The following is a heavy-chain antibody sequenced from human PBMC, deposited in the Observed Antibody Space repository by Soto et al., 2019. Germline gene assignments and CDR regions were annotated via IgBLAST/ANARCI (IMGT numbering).Heavy chain of an antibody. V-gene: IGHV1-18*01. J-gene: IGHJ4*02. CDR1: GYTFTSYG. CDR3: ARVPPPMTTVTTQDY. D-gene: IGHD4-17*01. Sequence: GASVKVSCKASGYTFTSYGISWVRQAPGQGLEWMGWISAYNGNTNYARKLQGRVTMTTDTSTSTAYMELRSLRSDDTAVYYCARVPPPMTTVTTQDYWGQGTLVTVSS. CDR2: ISAYNGNT.